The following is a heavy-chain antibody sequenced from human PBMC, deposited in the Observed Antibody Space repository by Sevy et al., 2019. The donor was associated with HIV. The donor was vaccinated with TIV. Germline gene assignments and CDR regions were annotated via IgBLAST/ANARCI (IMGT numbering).Heavy chain of an antibody. CDR3: ARDPEQLVGNYFDY. CDR2: ISGSSNTK. D-gene: IGHD6-13*01. CDR1: GFTFSSYS. V-gene: IGHV3-48*01. J-gene: IGHJ4*02. Sequence: GGSLRLSCAASGFTFSSYSMNWVRQAQGKGLEWVSYISGSSNTKYYGDSVKGRFTISRDNAKNSLYLQMNSLRAEDTSVNYWARDPEQLVGNYFDYWGQGTPVTLSS.